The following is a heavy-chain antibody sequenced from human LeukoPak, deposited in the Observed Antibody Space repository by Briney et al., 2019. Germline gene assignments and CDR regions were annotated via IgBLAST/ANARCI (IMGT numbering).Heavy chain of an antibody. CDR1: GFTFSSYA. CDR3: AKDSRVTMVRGVPFDY. D-gene: IGHD3-10*01. V-gene: IGHV3-23*01. CDR2: ISGSGGST. J-gene: IGHJ4*02. Sequence: PGGSLRLSCAASGFTFSSYAMSWVRQAPGKGLEWVSAISGSGGSTYYADSVKGRFTISRDNSKNTLYLQMNSLRAEGTAVYYCAKDSRVTMVRGVPFDYWGQGTLVTVSS.